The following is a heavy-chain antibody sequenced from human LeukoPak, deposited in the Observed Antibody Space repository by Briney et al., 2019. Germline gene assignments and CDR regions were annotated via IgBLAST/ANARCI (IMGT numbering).Heavy chain of an antibody. D-gene: IGHD6-19*01. CDR1: GGSISSYY. Sequence: PSETLSLTCTVSGGSISSYYWSWVRQPPGKGLEWIGYISYSGSTSNNPSLKSRVTISVDTSKNQFSLKMTSVTAADTAVYYCATWGIAVAGTFDYWGQGTLVTVST. CDR3: ATWGIAVAGTFDY. J-gene: IGHJ4*02. CDR2: ISYSGST. V-gene: IGHV4-59*01.